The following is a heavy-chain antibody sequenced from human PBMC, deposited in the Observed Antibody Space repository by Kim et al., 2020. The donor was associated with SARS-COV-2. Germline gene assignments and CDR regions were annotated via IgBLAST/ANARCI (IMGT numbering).Heavy chain of an antibody. D-gene: IGHD6-19*01. V-gene: IGHV3-21*01. J-gene: IGHJ4*02. CDR3: ASSSGWSRDY. Sequence: SYIYNADSVKGRFTISRENAKNSLYLEMNSLRAEDTAVYYGASSSGWSRDYWGQGTLVTVSS. CDR2: SYI.